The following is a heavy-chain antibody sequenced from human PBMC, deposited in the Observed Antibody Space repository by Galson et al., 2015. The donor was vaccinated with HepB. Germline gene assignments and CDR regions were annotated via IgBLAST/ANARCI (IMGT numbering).Heavy chain of an antibody. Sequence: SLRLSCAASGFTFSAYTMNWVRRAPGKGLGWVASIKQDGSEKYYVDSVKGRFTISRDNAKNSLYLQMNSLRAEDTAVYYCARHYFSAWPDTPLDYWGQGTLVTVSS. CDR2: IKQDGSEK. CDR1: GFTFSAYT. V-gene: IGHV3-7*03. D-gene: IGHD6-19*01. J-gene: IGHJ4*02. CDR3: ARHYFSAWPDTPLDY.